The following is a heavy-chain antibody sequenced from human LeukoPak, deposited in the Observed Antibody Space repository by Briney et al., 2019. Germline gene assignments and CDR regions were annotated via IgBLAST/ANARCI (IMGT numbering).Heavy chain of an antibody. D-gene: IGHD2-2*01. CDR1: GYTFTNYA. J-gene: IGHJ5*02. V-gene: IGHV7-4-1*02. CDR3: ARSIVVVPGAVDWFDP. CDR2: INTNTGNP. Sequence: ASVKVSCKASGYTFTNYAMNWVRQAPGQGLEWMGWINTNTGNPAYAQGFTGQFVFSLDTLVSTAYLQISSLKAEDTAVYYCARSIVVVPGAVDWFDPWGQGTLVTVSS.